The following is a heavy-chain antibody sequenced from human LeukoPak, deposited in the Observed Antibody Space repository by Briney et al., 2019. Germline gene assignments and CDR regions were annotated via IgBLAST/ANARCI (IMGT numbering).Heavy chain of an antibody. J-gene: IGHJ4*02. CDR2: INPNSGGT. Sequence: ASVKVSCKASGYTFTGYYMHWVRQAPGQGLEWMGWINPNSGGTNYAQKFQGRVTMTRDTSISTAYMELSRLRSDDTAVYYCARLNSPQCLANYYFDYWGQGTLVTVSS. CDR3: ARLNSPQCLANYYFDY. CDR1: GYTFTGYY. D-gene: IGHD6-19*01. V-gene: IGHV1-2*02.